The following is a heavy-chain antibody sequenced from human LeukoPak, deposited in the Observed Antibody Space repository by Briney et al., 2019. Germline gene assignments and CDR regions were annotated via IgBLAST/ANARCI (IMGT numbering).Heavy chain of an antibody. D-gene: IGHD3-22*01. J-gene: IGHJ4*02. V-gene: IGHV3-23*01. Sequence: GGSLRLSCAASGFTFSSYAMSWVRQAPGKGLECVSAISGSGGSTYYADSVKGRFTISSDNSKNTLYLQMNSLRAEDTAVYYCAKRIFVTYYYDSSGYYPLDSWGQGTLVTVSS. CDR2: ISGSGGST. CDR1: GFTFSSYA. CDR3: AKRIFVTYYYDSSGYYPLDS.